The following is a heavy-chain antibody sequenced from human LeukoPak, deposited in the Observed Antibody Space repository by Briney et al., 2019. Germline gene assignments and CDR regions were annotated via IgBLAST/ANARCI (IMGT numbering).Heavy chain of an antibody. D-gene: IGHD5-18*01. J-gene: IGHJ4*02. CDR3: ARVAVPQPRYYFDY. V-gene: IGHV3-30*03. Sequence: GGSLRLSCAASGFTFSSYGMHWVRQAPGKGLEWVAVISYDGSNKYYADSVKGRFTISRDNAKNTLYLQMNSLRAEDTVVYYCARVAVPQPRYYFDYWGQGTLVTVSS. CDR2: ISYDGSNK. CDR1: GFTFSSYG.